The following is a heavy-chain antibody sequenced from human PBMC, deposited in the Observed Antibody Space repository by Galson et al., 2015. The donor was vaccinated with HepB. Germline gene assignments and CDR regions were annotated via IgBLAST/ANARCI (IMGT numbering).Heavy chain of an antibody. CDR2: IYYSGST. J-gene: IGHJ4*02. D-gene: IGHD1-26*01. Sequence: LSLTCTVSGGSISSYYWSWIRQPPGKGLEWIGYIYYSGSTNYNPSLKSRVTISVDTSKNQFSLKLSSVTAADTAVYYCARAVGATTYYFDYWGQGTLVTVSS. V-gene: IGHV4-59*01. CDR1: GGSISSYY. CDR3: ARAVGATTYYFDY.